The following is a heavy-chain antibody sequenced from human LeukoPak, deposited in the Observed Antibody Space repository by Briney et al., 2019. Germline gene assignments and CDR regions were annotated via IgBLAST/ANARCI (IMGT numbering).Heavy chain of an antibody. Sequence: ASVKVSCKASGGTFSSYTVTWVRQAPGQGLEWMGRIIPMHGITNYAQKFQGRVTITADKSTSTAYMELSSLRSEDTAVYYCARDIILGYAAAFDIWGQGTMVTVSS. CDR2: IIPMHGIT. CDR3: ARDIILGYAAAFDI. D-gene: IGHD3-10*01. CDR1: GGTFSSYT. J-gene: IGHJ3*02. V-gene: IGHV1-69*04.